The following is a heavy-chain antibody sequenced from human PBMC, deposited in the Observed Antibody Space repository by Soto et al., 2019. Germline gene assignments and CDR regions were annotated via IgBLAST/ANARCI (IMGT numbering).Heavy chain of an antibody. CDR2: INPSGGST. CDR3: ARDRGTTSLPGPYYYYGMDV. Sequence: GASVKVSCKASGYTFTSYYMHWVRQAPGQGLEWMGIINPSGGSTSYAQKFQGRVTMTRDTSTSTVYMELSSLRSEDTAVYYCARDRGTTSLPGPYYYYGMDVWGQGTTVTVSS. V-gene: IGHV1-46*01. J-gene: IGHJ6*02. CDR1: GYTFTSYY. D-gene: IGHD4-4*01.